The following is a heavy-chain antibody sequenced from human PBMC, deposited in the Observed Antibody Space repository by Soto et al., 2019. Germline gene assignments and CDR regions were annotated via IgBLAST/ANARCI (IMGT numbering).Heavy chain of an antibody. CDR2: INHSGST. Sequence: PSETLSLTCTVSGGSISSYYWSWIRQPPGKGLEWIGEINHSGSTNYNPSLKSRVTISVDTSKNQFSLKLSSVTAADTAVYYCARCYCSSTSCYIGWFDPWGQGTLVTVSS. V-gene: IGHV4-34*01. D-gene: IGHD2-2*02. CDR3: ARCYCSSTSCYIGWFDP. J-gene: IGHJ5*02. CDR1: GGSISSYY.